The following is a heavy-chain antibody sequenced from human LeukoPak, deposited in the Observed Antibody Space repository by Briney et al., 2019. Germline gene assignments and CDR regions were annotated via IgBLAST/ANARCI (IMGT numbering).Heavy chain of an antibody. V-gene: IGHV3-30*02. CDR3: AKDFWVVPAAVVGGYYFDY. CDR2: IRYDGSNK. J-gene: IGHJ4*02. CDR1: GFTFSSYG. Sequence: GGSLRLSCAASGFTFSSYGMHWVRQAPGKGLEWVAFIRYDGSNKYYADSVKGRFTISRDNSKNTLYLQMNSLRAEDTAVYYCAKDFWVVPAAVVGGYYFDYWGQGTLVTVSS. D-gene: IGHD2-2*01.